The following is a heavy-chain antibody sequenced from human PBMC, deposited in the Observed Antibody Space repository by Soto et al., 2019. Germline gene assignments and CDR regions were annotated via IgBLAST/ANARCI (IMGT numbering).Heavy chain of an antibody. CDR1: GGTFSSYA. V-gene: IGHV1-69*13. Sequence: SVKVSCKASGGTFSSYAISWVRQAPGQGLEWMGGIIPIFGTANYAQKFQGRVTITADESTSTAYMELSSLRSEDTAVYYCARDEDIVVVPAARTYYYYGMDVWRQGTTVTVSS. D-gene: IGHD2-2*01. CDR3: ARDEDIVVVPAARTYYYYGMDV. CDR2: IIPIFGTA. J-gene: IGHJ6*02.